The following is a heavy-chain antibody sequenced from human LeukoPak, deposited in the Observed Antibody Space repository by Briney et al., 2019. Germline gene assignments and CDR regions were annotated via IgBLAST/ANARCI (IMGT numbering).Heavy chain of an antibody. CDR3: ARDLKHIVVVTAILGNY. J-gene: IGHJ4*02. D-gene: IGHD2-21*02. CDR1: GFTFSSYA. CDR2: ISYDGSNK. Sequence: GGSLRLSCAASGFTFSSYAIHWVRQAPGKGLGWVAVISYDGSNKYYADSVKGRFTISRDNSKNTLYLQMNSLRAEDTAVYYCARDLKHIVVVTAILGNYWGQGTLVTVSS. V-gene: IGHV3-30-3*01.